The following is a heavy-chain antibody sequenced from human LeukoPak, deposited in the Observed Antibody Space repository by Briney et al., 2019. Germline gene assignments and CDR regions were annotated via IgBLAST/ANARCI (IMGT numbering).Heavy chain of an antibody. CDR2: IWYDGSNK. V-gene: IGHV3-33*01. Sequence: GGSLRLSCAASGFTFSSYGMHWVRQAPGKGLEWVAVIWYDGSNKYYADSVKGRFTISRDNSKDTLYLQMNSLRAEDTAVYYCARDANAFDIWGQGTMVTVSS. CDR1: GFTFSSYG. J-gene: IGHJ3*02. CDR3: ARDANAFDI.